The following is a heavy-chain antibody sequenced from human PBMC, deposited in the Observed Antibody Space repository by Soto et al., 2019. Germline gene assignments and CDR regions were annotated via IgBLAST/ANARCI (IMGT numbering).Heavy chain of an antibody. CDR3: ALQSAADHCYFFAV. CDR2: IYYDGST. J-gene: IGHJ6*02. V-gene: IGHV4-59*01. CDR1: GGSISTYS. D-gene: IGHD2-21*02. Sequence: SETLSVTCTVSGGSISTYSWGWIRQPPGKGLEWIGYIYYDGSTKSNPSLKSRVTISVATSKYQFSLTLSSVTAADTAVYYCALQSAADHCYFFAVWGEGTTDIVS.